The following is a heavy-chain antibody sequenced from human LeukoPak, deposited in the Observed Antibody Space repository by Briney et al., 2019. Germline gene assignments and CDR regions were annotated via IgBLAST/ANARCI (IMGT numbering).Heavy chain of an antibody. J-gene: IGHJ5*02. CDR1: GGSISSSSYY. CDR2: IYYSGST. D-gene: IGHD6-19*01. V-gene: IGHV4-39*01. CDR3: ARRRRIAVAGSWFHP. Sequence: PSETLSLSCTVSGGSISSSSYYWGWIRQPPGKGLEWIGSIYYSGSTYYNPSLKSRVTISVDTSKNQFSLKLSSVTAADTAVYYCARRRRIAVAGSWFHPWGQGTLVTVSS.